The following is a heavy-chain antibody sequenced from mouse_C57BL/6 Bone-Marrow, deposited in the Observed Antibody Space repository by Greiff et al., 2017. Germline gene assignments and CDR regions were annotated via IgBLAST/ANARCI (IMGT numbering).Heavy chain of an antibody. J-gene: IGHJ1*03. CDR2: INPYNGGT. CDR1: GYTFTDYY. Sequence: EVQLQQSGPVLVKPGASVKMSCKASGYTFTDYYMNWVKQSHGKSLEWIGVINPYNGGTSYNQKFKGKATLTVDKSSSTAYMELNSLTSEDSAVYYCARRRITTAAPADWYFDVWGTGTTVTVSA. CDR3: ARRRITTAAPADWYFDV. V-gene: IGHV1-19*01. D-gene: IGHD1-2*01.